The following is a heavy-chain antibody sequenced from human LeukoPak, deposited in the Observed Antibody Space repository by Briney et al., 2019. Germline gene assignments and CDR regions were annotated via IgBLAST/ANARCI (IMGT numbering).Heavy chain of an antibody. V-gene: IGHV3-23*01. D-gene: IGHD3-22*01. J-gene: IGHJ4*02. CDR3: AKRGVVIRVILVGFHKEAYCFNS. Sequence: PGGSLRLSCAVSGITLSNYGMSWVRQAPGKGLEWVAGISGSGGSTNYADSVEGRFTISRDNPKNTLYLQMNSLRADDTAVYFCAKRGVVIRVILVGFHKEAYCFNSWGQGALVTVSS. CDR1: GITLSNYG. CDR2: ISGSGGST.